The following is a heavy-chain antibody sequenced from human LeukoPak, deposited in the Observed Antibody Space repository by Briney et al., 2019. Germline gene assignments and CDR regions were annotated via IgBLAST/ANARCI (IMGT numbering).Heavy chain of an antibody. D-gene: IGHD2-15*01. CDR3: ARVSTLYRGLPTPLYFDY. J-gene: IGHJ4*02. Sequence: GASVKVSCKASGYTFTGYYMHWVRQAPGQGLEWMGWINPNSGGTNYAQKFQGRVTMTRDTSFSTAYMELSRLRSDDTAVYYCARVSTLYRGLPTPLYFDYWGQGTLVTVSS. V-gene: IGHV1-2*02. CDR1: GYTFTGYY. CDR2: INPNSGGT.